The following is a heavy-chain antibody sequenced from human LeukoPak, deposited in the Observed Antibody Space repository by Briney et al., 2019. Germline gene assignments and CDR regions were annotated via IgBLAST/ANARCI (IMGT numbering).Heavy chain of an antibody. CDR2: INTDGSMT. J-gene: IGHJ4*02. Sequence: GGSLRLSCAASGFTFSDYWMHWVRQVPGKGLVWVSRINTDGSMTHYADPVKGRFTVSRDNAKNTLYLQMNSLRVEDMAVYYCARIIVGATGIDYWGQGTLVTVSS. D-gene: IGHD1-26*01. V-gene: IGHV3-74*01. CDR3: ARIIVGATGIDY. CDR1: GFTFSDYW.